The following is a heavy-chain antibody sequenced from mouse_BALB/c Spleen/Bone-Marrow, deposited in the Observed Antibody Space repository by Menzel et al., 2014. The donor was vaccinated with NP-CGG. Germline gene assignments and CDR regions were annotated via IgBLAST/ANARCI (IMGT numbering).Heavy chain of an antibody. CDR2: INPGSGGT. Sequence: VQLQQSGAELVRPGTSVKVSCKASGYAFTNYLIEWVKQRPGQGLEWIGVINPGSGGTNYNGKFKGKATLTADKSSSTAYMQLSSLTSDDSAVYFCARWDYAMDYWGQGTSVTVFS. V-gene: IGHV1-54*01. J-gene: IGHJ4*01. CDR1: GYAFTNYL. CDR3: ARWDYAMDY.